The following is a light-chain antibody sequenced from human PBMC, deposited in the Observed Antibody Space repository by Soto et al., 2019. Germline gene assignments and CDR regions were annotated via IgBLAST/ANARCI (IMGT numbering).Light chain of an antibody. CDR3: QSYDSSLSGSRV. CDR1: YSDIGAYNY. CDR2: GNS. J-gene: IGLJ1*01. V-gene: IGLV2-8*01. Sequence: QSVLTQPPSASGSPGQSVTIPCTGTYSDIGAYNYVSWYQQRPGEAPKLIIYGNSNRPSGVPDRFSGSKSGTSASLAITGLQAEDEADYYCQSYDSSLSGSRVFGTGTKLTVL.